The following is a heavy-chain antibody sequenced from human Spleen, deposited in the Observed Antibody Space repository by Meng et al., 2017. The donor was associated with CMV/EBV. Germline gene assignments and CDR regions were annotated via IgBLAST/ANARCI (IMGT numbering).Heavy chain of an antibody. V-gene: IGHV4-30-4*08. D-gene: IGHD6-19*01. CDR3: AREQLYYFDY. J-gene: IGHJ4*02. CDR2: IYYSVST. CDR1: AGSSSISDYD. Sequence: HVQRQASGPGRVKPSRSLSLTCSVTAGSSSISDYDWSWIRQPPGQGLEWIGYIYYSVSTSYNPPLKSRVTISVDTSKNQFALMLSSVTAADTAVYYCAREQLYYFDYWGQGTLVTVSS.